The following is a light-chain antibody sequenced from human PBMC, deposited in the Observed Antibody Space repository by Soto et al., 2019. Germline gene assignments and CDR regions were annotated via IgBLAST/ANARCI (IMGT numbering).Light chain of an antibody. CDR3: QHYNSYSEA. V-gene: IGKV1-5*03. CDR1: QTISSW. J-gene: IGKJ1*01. Sequence: DIQMTQPPSTLSGSVGDRVTITCRASQTISSWLAWYQQKPGKAPKLLIYKASTLKSGVPSRFSGSGTGTEFTLTISRLQPDDFATYDCQHYNSYSEAFGQGTEVEL. CDR2: KAS.